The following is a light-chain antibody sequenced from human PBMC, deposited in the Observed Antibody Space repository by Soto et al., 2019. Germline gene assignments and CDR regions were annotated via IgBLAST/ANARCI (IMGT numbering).Light chain of an antibody. CDR2: DAS. V-gene: IGKV1-39*01. Sequence: DIQMTQSPSSLSASVGDRVTITCRASQSISTYLNWYQQKPGKAPKILIYDASSLQSGVPSRFSGSRSGTDFTLTISSLQPEDFATYYCQQSYSTPWTFGQGTKVEIK. CDR3: QQSYSTPWT. J-gene: IGKJ1*01. CDR1: QSISTY.